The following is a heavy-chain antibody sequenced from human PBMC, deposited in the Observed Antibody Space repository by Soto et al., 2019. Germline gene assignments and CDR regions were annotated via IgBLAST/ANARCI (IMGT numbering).Heavy chain of an antibody. Sequence: PGGYPRLSWVASGFSLANYPMNWVRQTPGKGLEWISYTSPRGETLYYAESVEGRFTISRDNGRNSLFLQMNSLRDEDTALYFCVKGPHTNVGSPYYFYAWGQ. CDR3: VKGPHTNVGSPYYFYA. D-gene: IGHD3-10*02. V-gene: IGHV3-48*02. CDR1: GFSLANYP. CDR2: TSPRGETL. J-gene: IGHJ4*02.